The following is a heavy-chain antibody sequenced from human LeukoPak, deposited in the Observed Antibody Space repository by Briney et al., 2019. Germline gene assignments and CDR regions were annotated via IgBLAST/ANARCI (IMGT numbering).Heavy chain of an antibody. CDR3: ARTPVYYDFWSGYYSHYYMDA. Sequence: ATVKVSCKASRYTFTSYDINWVRQATGQGLEWMGWMNPNSGNTGYAQKFQGRVTMTRNTSISTAYMELSSLRSEDTAVYYCARTPVYYDFWSGYYSHYYMDAWGKGTTVTVSS. CDR1: RYTFTSYD. V-gene: IGHV1-8*01. CDR2: MNPNSGNT. J-gene: IGHJ6*03. D-gene: IGHD3-3*01.